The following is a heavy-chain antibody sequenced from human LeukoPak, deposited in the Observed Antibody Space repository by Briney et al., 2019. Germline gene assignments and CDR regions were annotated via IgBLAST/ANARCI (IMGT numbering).Heavy chain of an antibody. V-gene: IGHV4-4*07. CDR1: GGSISSYY. CDR3: ATTSGSFDH. J-gene: IGHJ4*02. D-gene: IGHD3-3*01. Sequence: SETLSLICTVSGGSISSYYWSWIRQPAGKGLEWIGRIYNSGITKYNQSLESRVTMSVDTSTNQFSLKLSSMTAADTAVYYCATTSGSFDHWGQGALVIVSS. CDR2: IYNSGIT.